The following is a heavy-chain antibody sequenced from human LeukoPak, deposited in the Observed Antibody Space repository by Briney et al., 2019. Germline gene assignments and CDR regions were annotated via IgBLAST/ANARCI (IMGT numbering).Heavy chain of an antibody. Sequence: GESPKISCKGSGYSFTSYWIGWVRQMPGKGLEWMGIIYPGDSDTRYSPSFQGQVTISADKSISTAYLQWSSLKASDTAMYYCARLVERGYSYGLFDYWGQGTLVTVSS. J-gene: IGHJ4*02. CDR3: ARLVERGYSYGLFDY. D-gene: IGHD5-18*01. CDR2: IYPGDSDT. CDR1: GYSFTSYW. V-gene: IGHV5-51*01.